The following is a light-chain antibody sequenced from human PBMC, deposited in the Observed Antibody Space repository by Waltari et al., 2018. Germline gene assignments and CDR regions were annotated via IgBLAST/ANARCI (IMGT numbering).Light chain of an antibody. Sequence: QSVLTQPPSASGTPGQSVTISCSGSISTIGTHSVYWYQQLPGTAPKLLIYLTHQRPSGVPDRFSASKSGTSASLAISGLRFEDEADYYCATRDEGPTVVFGGGTKLTVL. V-gene: IGLV1-47*01. J-gene: IGLJ2*01. CDR2: LTH. CDR3: ATRDEGPTVV. CDR1: ISTIGTHS.